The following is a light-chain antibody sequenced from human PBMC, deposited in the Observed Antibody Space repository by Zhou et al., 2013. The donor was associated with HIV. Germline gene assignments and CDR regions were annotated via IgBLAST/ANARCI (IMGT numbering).Light chain of an antibody. J-gene: IGKJ4*01. CDR3: QQYGSSPLT. CDR1: QSVNTY. CDR2: AAS. V-gene: IGKV3-20*01. Sequence: EIVLTQSPTTLSLSPGERATLSCRASQSVNTYLAWYQQKPGQAPRLLIYAASSRATGIPDRFSGSGSGTDFILTISRLEPEDFAIYYCQQYGSSPLTFGGGTKVEIK.